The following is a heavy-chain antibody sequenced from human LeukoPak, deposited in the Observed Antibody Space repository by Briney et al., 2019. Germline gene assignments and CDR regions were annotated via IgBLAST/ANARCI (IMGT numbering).Heavy chain of an antibody. CDR1: GFTFTNAW. CDR3: TTNYYGSGSDAFDY. V-gene: IGHV3-15*07. D-gene: IGHD3-10*01. Sequence: GGSLRLSCAASGFTFTNAWMNWVRQAAGKGLEWVGRIKSKTYGGTTDYAALVKVRFTISRDDSKNTLYLQMNSLKTEDTAVYYCTTNYYGSGSDAFDYWGQGTLVTVSS. CDR2: IKSKTYGGTT. J-gene: IGHJ4*02.